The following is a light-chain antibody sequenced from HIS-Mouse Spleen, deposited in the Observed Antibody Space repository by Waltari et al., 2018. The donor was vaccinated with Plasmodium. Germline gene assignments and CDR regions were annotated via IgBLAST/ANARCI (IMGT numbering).Light chain of an antibody. CDR3: QQYDNLPPLFT. J-gene: IGKJ3*01. Sequence: DIQMTKSPSSLSASVGDRVTITCQASQDISNYLNWYQQKPGKAPKLLIYYASNLETGVPSRFSGSGSGTDFTFTISSLQPEDIATYYCQQYDNLPPLFTFGPGTKVDIK. CDR1: QDISNY. V-gene: IGKV1-33*01. CDR2: YAS.